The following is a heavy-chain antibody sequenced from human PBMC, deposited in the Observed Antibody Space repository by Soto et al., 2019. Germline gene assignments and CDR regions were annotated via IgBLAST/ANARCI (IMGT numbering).Heavy chain of an antibody. D-gene: IGHD1-7*01. CDR1: GYSFTNYG. V-gene: IGHV1-18*04. Sequence: QVDLVQSGAEVKQPGASVKVSCKASGYSFTNYGIAWVRQAPGQRLEWMGWIGSDNGKPNYAENVQGRVTMTTDISTSTAYMELRNLRSDDTAVYYCARVLLELSSWGQGTLVIVSS. CDR2: IGSDNGKP. CDR3: ARVLLELSS. J-gene: IGHJ4*02.